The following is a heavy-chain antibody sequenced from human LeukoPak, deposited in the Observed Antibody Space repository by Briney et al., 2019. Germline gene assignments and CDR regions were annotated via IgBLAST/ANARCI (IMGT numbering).Heavy chain of an antibody. CDR1: GYTFGHYY. J-gene: IGHJ4*02. V-gene: IGHV1-18*01. D-gene: IGHD3-3*01. CDR2: ISGYNGNT. Sequence: ASVKVSCKASGYTFGHYYISWVRQAPGQGLEWMGWISGYNGNTNYAQKFQDRITMTVDKSTTTVYMELKSLRSGDTAVYYCARTHDFWSARKGDYFDPWGQGTLVTVSS. CDR3: ARTHDFWSARKGDYFDP.